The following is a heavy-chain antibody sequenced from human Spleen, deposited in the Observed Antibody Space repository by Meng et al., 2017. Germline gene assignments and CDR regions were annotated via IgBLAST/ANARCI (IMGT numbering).Heavy chain of an antibody. V-gene: IGHV4-34*12. CDR1: FVSFDAYY. CDR2: IFQCGGT. D-gene: IGHD3-10*01. J-gene: IGHJ5*02. Sequence: QFQLSRCRVGQFYPSASLPSTVASVFVSFDAYYWSWIRQPPGKGLEWIAQIFQCGGTNYNPSLKSHVTISLDTSKNQFSLKLNSVTAADTAVYYCARLFLSYYCSGRLGPWGQGTLVTVSS. CDR3: ARLFLSYYCSGRLGP.